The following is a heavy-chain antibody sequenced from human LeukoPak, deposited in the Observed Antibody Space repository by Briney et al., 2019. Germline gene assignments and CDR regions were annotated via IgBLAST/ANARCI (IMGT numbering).Heavy chain of an antibody. CDR3: ARHETALFDY. D-gene: IGHD5-18*01. V-gene: IGHV4-59*08. CDR2: IYYSGST. Sequence: SETLSLTCTVSGGSTSSYYRGWIRQPPGKGLEWIGYIYYSGSTNYNPSLKSRVTISVDTSKNQFSLKLSSVTAADTAVYYCARHETALFDYWGQGTLVTVSS. J-gene: IGHJ4*02. CDR1: GGSTSSYY.